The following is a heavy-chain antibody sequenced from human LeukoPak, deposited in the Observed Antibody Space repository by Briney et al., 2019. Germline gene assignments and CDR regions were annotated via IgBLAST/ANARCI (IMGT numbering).Heavy chain of an antibody. J-gene: IGHJ1*01. CDR1: GFPFTLYN. D-gene: IGHD6-6*01. CDR2: ISGSGGST. V-gene: IGHV3-23*01. CDR3: ANEVASSSSVEYFQH. Sequence: GGSLRLSCEVSGFPFTLYNMSWVRQAPGKGLEWVSAISGSGGSTYYADSVKGRFTISRDNSKNTLYLQMNSLRAEDTAVYYCANEVASSSSVEYFQHWGQGTLVTVSS.